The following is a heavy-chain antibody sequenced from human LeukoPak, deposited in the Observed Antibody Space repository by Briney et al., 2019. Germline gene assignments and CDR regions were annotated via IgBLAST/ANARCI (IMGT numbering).Heavy chain of an antibody. CDR1: GDSISSHY. CDR3: ARTSVAGSSRYYYGMDV. Sequence: PSETLSLTCTVSGDSISSHYWSWVRQPPGKALEWIGYVYYSGGTNYNPSLMSRVTISVDTSKNQFSLRLNSVSAADTAVYYCARTSVAGSSRYYYGMDVWGQGTTVTVSS. D-gene: IGHD6-19*01. V-gene: IGHV4-59*11. CDR2: VYYSGGT. J-gene: IGHJ6*02.